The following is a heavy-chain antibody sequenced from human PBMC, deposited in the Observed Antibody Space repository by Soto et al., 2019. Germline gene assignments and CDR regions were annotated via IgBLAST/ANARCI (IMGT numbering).Heavy chain of an antibody. CDR1: GFTFSSYE. V-gene: IGHV3-48*03. J-gene: IGHJ4*02. CDR2: ISSSGSTI. Sequence: LRLSCAASGFTFSSYEMNWVRQAPGKGLEWVSYISSSGSTIYYADSVKGRFTISRDNAKNSLYLQMNSLRAEDTAVYYCARPRRFLEWLLGLDYWGQGTLVTVSS. CDR3: ARPRRFLEWLLGLDY. D-gene: IGHD3-3*01.